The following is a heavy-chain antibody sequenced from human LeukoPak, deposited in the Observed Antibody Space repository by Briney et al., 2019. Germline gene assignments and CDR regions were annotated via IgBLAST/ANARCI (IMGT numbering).Heavy chain of an antibody. CDR3: AKDLYVDTAMASDY. Sequence: GGSLRLSCAASGFTFSSYWMSWVRQAPGKGLEWVSAISGSGGSTYYADSVKGRFTISRDNSKNTLYLQMNSLRAEDTAVYYCAKDLYVDTAMASDYWGQGTLVTVSS. CDR2: ISGSGGST. CDR1: GFTFSSYW. J-gene: IGHJ4*02. V-gene: IGHV3-23*01. D-gene: IGHD5-18*01.